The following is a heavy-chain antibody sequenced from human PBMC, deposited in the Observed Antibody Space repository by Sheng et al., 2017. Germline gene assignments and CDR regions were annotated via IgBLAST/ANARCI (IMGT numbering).Heavy chain of an antibody. CDR1: GFTFSSYE. D-gene: IGHD4-17*01. V-gene: IGHV3-48*03. J-gene: IGHJ4*02. CDR3: ARRLPRHSSFDY. CDR2: IDSSGATI. Sequence: PGGSLRLSCAASGFTFSSYEMNWVRQAPGKGLEWVSFIDSSGATIFYADSVKGRFTISRDNAKNSVYLQMNSLRGEDTAIYYCARRLPRHSSFDYWGQGRRVTVSS.